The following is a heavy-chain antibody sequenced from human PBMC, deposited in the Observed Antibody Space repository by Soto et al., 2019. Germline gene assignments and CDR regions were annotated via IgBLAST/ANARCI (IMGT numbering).Heavy chain of an antibody. V-gene: IGHV3-74*01. D-gene: IGHD3-22*01. J-gene: IGHJ4*02. CDR2: INSDGSRT. CDR1: GFTFSSYW. CDR3: ARGGGVYYDGNGYLGRH. Sequence: EVQLVESGGGIVQPGGSLRLSCAASGFTFSSYWMHWVRQAPGKGLVWVSRINSDGSRTSYADSAKGRFTISRDNAKNSVYLQMSSLRAEDTAVYYCARGGGVYYDGNGYLGRHWGQGTLVTVSS.